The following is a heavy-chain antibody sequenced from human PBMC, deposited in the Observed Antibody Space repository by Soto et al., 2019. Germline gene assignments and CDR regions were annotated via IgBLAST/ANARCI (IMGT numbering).Heavy chain of an antibody. CDR2: IYYSGST. V-gene: IGHV4-30-4*01. CDR1: GGSISSGDNY. J-gene: IGHJ4*02. Sequence: PSETLSLTCTVSGGSISSGDNYWSWIHQPPGKGLEWIGNIYYSGSTYYNPSLKSRVSISVDTSRDQFSLKLSSVTAADTAVYYCARGPVVVVSAPYYFDYWGQGTRVTVSS. CDR3: ARGPVVVVSAPYYFDY. D-gene: IGHD2-21*01.